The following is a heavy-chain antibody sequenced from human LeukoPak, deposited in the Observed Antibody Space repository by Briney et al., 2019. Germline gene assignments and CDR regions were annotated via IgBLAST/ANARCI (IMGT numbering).Heavy chain of an antibody. Sequence: GGSLRLSCAASGFAFSRYSMNWVRQAPGKGLEWVSSISTSSSYINYADSVKGRFTISRDNAKKSLYLQMNSLRAEDTAVYYCARVYQGVSLFDGIDYWGQGTLVTVS. V-gene: IGHV3-21*01. CDR3: ARVYQGVSLFDGIDY. CDR2: ISTSSSYI. J-gene: IGHJ4*02. CDR1: GFAFSRYS. D-gene: IGHD3-10*01.